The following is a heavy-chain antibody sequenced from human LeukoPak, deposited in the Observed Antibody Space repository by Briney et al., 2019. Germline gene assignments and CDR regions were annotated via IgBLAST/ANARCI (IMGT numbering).Heavy chain of an antibody. CDR3: SGIAAAGAFDY. D-gene: IGHD6-13*01. J-gene: IGHJ4*02. CDR1: GFTFGDYA. V-gene: IGHV3-49*03. CDR2: IRSKAYGGTT. Sequence: GGSLRLSCTASGFTFGDYAMSWFRPAPGKGLEWVGFIRSKAYGGTTEYAASVKGRFTISRDDSKSIAYLQMNSLKTENTAVYYCSGIAAAGAFDYWGQGNLVTVSS.